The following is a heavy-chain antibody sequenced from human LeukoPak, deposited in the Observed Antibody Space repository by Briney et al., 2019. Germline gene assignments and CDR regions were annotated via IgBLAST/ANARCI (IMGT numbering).Heavy chain of an antibody. CDR3: ARGRLVRPPGYDY. CDR2: ISSSSSTI. Sequence: GGSLRLSCAASEFTFSTYSMNWVRQAPGKGLEWVSYISSSSSTIYYADSVKGRFTISRDNAKSSLFLQMNSLRAEDTAVYYCARGRLVRPPGYDYWGQGTLVTVSS. J-gene: IGHJ4*02. D-gene: IGHD3-9*01. V-gene: IGHV3-48*01. CDR1: EFTFSTYS.